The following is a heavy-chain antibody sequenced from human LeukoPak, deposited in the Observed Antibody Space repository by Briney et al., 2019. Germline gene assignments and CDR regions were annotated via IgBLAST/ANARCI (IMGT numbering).Heavy chain of an antibody. D-gene: IGHD6-6*01. CDR1: GGSISSSSYY. V-gene: IGHV4-39*07. J-gene: IGHJ3*02. CDR3: ASLQLVYDAFDI. Sequence: PSETLSLTCTVSGGSISSSSYYWGWIRQPPGKGLEWIGSIYYSGSTYYNPSLKSRVTISVDTSKNQFSLKLSPVTAADTAVYYCASLQLVYDAFDIWGQGTMVTVSS. CDR2: IYYSGST.